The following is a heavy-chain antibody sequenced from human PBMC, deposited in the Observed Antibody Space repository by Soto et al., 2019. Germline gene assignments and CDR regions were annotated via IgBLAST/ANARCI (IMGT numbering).Heavy chain of an antibody. D-gene: IGHD3-22*01. CDR3: ARDPSRKNYYDSSGYYSPPNYFDY. V-gene: IGHV3-7*05. Sequence: GGSLRLSCAASGFTFSSYWMSWVRQAPGKGLEWVANIKQDGSEKYYVDSVKGRFTISRDNAKNSLYLQMNSLRAEDTAVYYCARDPSRKNYYDSSGYYSPPNYFDYWGQGTLVTVSS. CDR1: GFTFSSYW. J-gene: IGHJ4*02. CDR2: IKQDGSEK.